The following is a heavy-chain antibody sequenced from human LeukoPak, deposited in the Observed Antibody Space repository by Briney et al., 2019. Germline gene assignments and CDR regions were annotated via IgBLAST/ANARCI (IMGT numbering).Heavy chain of an antibody. D-gene: IGHD3-22*01. CDR3: ARDRSYYDSSGYQETSDAFDI. CDR2: IYYSGST. V-gene: IGHV4-59*01. J-gene: IGHJ3*02. Sequence: PSETLSLTCTVSGGSISSYYWSWIRQPPGKGLEWIGYIYYSGSTNYNPSLKSRVTISVDTSKNQFSLKLSSVTAADTAVYYCARDRSYYDSSGYQETSDAFDIWGQGTMVTVSS. CDR1: GGSISSYY.